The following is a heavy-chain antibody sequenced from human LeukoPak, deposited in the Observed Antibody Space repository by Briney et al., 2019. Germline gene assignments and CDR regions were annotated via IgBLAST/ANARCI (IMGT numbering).Heavy chain of an antibody. V-gene: IGHV3-48*03. Sequence: GGSLRLSCAASGFTFSSYEMNWVRQAPGKGLEWVSYISSSGSTIYYADSVKGRFTISRDNAKNSLYLRMNSLRAEDTAVYYCARVLARCSGGSCYSGLYYFDYWGQGTLVTVSS. J-gene: IGHJ4*02. CDR2: ISSSGSTI. CDR1: GFTFSSYE. D-gene: IGHD2-15*01. CDR3: ARVLARCSGGSCYSGLYYFDY.